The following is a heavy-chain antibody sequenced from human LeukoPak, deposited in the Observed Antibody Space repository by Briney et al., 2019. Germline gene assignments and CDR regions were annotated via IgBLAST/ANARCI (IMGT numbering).Heavy chain of an antibody. CDR1: GGSFSGYY. V-gene: IGHV4-34*01. CDR2: INHSGST. D-gene: IGHD6-13*01. CDR3: ARGRYSSSWLRLYYFDY. J-gene: IGHJ4*02. Sequence: SETLSPTCAVYGGSFSGYYWSWIRQPPGKGLEWIGEINHSGSTNYNPSLKSRVTISVDTSKNQFSLKLSSVTAADTAVYYCARGRYSSSWLRLYYFDYWGQGTLVTVSS.